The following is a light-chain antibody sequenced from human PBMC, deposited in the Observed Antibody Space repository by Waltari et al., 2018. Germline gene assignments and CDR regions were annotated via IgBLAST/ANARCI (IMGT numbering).Light chain of an antibody. V-gene: IGLV3-19*01. CDR2: GKN. J-gene: IGLJ2*01. CDR3: SSRELSGHVV. CDR1: ILRTYY. Sequence: SSDLTQDPDVSVALGQTVRITCPGDILRTYYGNWCRQKPGQAPALVIYGKNNRPSGIPDRFSASSSENTASLIITGAQAEDEADYYCSSRELSGHVVFGGGTRLTVL.